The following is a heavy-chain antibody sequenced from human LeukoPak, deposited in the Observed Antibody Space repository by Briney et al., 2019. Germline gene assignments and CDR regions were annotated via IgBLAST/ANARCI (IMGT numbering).Heavy chain of an antibody. J-gene: IGHJ4*02. Sequence: GGSLRLSCAGSGFTFSSYAMAWVRQTPEKGLEWVSSICSTSRCIFYADSVKGRFTISRDNAKSSLYLQMNDLRAEDTAVYYCVRHGDTDSCLANWGQGTLVTVSS. D-gene: IGHD2-2*01. V-gene: IGHV3-21*01. CDR2: ICSTSRCI. CDR1: GFTFSSYA. CDR3: VRHGDTDSCLAN.